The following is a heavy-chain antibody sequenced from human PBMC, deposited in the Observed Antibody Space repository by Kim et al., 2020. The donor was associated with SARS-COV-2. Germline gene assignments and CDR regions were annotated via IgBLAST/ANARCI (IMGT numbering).Heavy chain of an antibody. D-gene: IGHD3-22*01. CDR3: AKDLDSSGYFDY. J-gene: IGHJ4*02. V-gene: IGHV3-23*01. CDR2: ISGSGGST. CDR1: GFIFSSYA. Sequence: GGSLRLSCAASGFIFSSYAMSWVRQAPGKGLEWVSAISGSGGSTYYADSVKGRFTISRDNSKNTLYLQMNSLRAEDTAVYYCAKDLDSSGYFDYWGQGTLVSVSS.